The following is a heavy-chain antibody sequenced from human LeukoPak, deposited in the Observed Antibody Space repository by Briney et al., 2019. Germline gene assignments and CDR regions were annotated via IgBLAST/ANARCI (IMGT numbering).Heavy chain of an antibody. D-gene: IGHD2-2*02. CDR3: AKGTRSSTSCYTDY. Sequence: GGSLRLSCAASGFTFGSYAMSWVRQAPRKGLEWVSAISGSGGSTYYADSVKGRFTISRDNSKNTLYLQMNSLRAEDTAVYYCAKGTRSSTSCYTDYWGQGTLVTVSS. J-gene: IGHJ4*02. V-gene: IGHV3-23*01. CDR2: ISGSGGST. CDR1: GFTFGSYA.